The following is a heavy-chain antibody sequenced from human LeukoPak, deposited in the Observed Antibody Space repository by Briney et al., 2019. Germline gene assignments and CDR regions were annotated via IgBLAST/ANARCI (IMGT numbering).Heavy chain of an antibody. CDR2: ISNSSSYI. CDR1: GFTFSSYS. V-gene: IGHV3-21*01. D-gene: IGHD3-22*01. CDR3: ASNSYDSSGYYYS. J-gene: IGHJ4*02. Sequence: PGGSLRLSCAASGFTFSSYSMNWVRQAPGKGLEWVSSISNSSSYIYYADSVKGRFTISRDNAKNSLYLQMNSLRAEDTAVYYCASNSYDSSGYYYSWGLGTLVTVSS.